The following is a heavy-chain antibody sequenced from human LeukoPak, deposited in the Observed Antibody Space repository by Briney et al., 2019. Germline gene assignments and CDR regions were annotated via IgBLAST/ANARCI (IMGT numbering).Heavy chain of an antibody. CDR1: GGSFSGYY. D-gene: IGHD3-10*01. V-gene: IGHV4-34*01. Sequence: SETLSLTCAVYGGSFSGYYWSWIRQPPGKGLEWIGEINHSGSTNYNPSLKRRVTISVDTSKNQFSLKLSSVTAADTAVYYCARWRRYYYGSGSFDYWGQGTLVTVSS. CDR3: ARWRRYYYGSGSFDY. CDR2: INHSGST. J-gene: IGHJ4*02.